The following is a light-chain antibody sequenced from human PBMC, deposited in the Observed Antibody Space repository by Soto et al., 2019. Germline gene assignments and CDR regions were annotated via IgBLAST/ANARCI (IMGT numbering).Light chain of an antibody. CDR3: QQYNNWPPT. Sequence: EIVMTQSPATLSVSPGDRATLSCRASQSVSSNLAWYQQKPGQAPRLLIYGASTRATGIPARFSGIRSATDFTLTISSLQSEDFALYYCQQYNNWPPTFGQGTRLEIK. J-gene: IGKJ5*01. V-gene: IGKV3-15*01. CDR2: GAS. CDR1: QSVSSN.